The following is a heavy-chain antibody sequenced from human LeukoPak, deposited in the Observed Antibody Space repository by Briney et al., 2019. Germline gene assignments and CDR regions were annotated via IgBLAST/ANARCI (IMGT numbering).Heavy chain of an antibody. D-gene: IGHD3-16*02. V-gene: IGHV5-51*01. Sequence: GESLKISCKGSGYSFTSYWIGWVRQMPGKGLEWMGIIYPGDSDTRYSPSFQGQVTISADKSISTAYLQWSSLKASDTAMYYCARGYDYVWGSYRPPPHFGYWGQGTLVTVS. CDR1: GYSFTSYW. CDR2: IYPGDSDT. CDR3: ARGYDYVWGSYRPPPHFGY. J-gene: IGHJ4*02.